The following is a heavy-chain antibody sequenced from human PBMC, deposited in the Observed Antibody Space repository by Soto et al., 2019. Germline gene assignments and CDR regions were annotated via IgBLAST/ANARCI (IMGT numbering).Heavy chain of an antibody. J-gene: IGHJ4*02. CDR2: ISNYNGDT. CDR1: GYTFTSYG. V-gene: IGHV1-18*01. D-gene: IGHD1-26*01. Sequence: ASVKVSCKASGYTFTSYGVSWVRQAPGQGLEWMGWISNYNGDTTYAHNLQGRVTMTTDTSTSTAYMELRSLRSDDTAVYYCARGWELDYWGQGTLVTSPQ. CDR3: ARGWELDY.